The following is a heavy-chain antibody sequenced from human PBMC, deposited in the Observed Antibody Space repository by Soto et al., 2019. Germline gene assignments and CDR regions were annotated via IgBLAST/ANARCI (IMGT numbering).Heavy chain of an antibody. CDR2: VTGSGGNT. Sequence: PGGSLRLSCIASGFSITDKPMTWVRQAPGKGPEWVSSVTGSGGNTNYADSVRGRFSISRDNSKNALYLQMNSLRAEDTAVYYCAKMDNGNYRGLINYWGQGALVTVSS. J-gene: IGHJ4*01. CDR3: AKMDNGNYRGLINY. D-gene: IGHD4-4*01. CDR1: GFSITDKP. V-gene: IGHV3-23*01.